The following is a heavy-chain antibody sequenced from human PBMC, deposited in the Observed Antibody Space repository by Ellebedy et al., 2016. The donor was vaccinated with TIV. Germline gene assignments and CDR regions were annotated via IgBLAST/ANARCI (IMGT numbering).Heavy chain of an antibody. CDR2: IYPGDSDT. CDR1: GCSFTSYW. J-gene: IGHJ4*02. Sequence: PGGSLRLSCKGSGCSFTSYWIGWVRQMPGKGLEWMGIIYPGDSDTRYSPSFQGQVTISADKSISTAYLQWSSLKASDTAMYYCARHSKKFRPLSDWGQGTLVTVSS. CDR3: ARHSKKFRPLSD. D-gene: IGHD2-2*01. V-gene: IGHV5-51*01.